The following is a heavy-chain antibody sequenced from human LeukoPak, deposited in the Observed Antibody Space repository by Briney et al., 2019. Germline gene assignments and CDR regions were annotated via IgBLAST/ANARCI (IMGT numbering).Heavy chain of an antibody. CDR1: GGSFSGYY. CDR3: ARGGYYESSGSSPSYGMDV. CDR2: INHSGST. Sequence: SETLSLTCAVYGGSFSGYYWSWIRQPPGKGLEWIGEINHSGSTNYNPSLKSRVTISVDTSKNRFSLKLSSVTAADTAVYYCARGGYYESSGSSPSYGMDVWGQGTTVTVSS. D-gene: IGHD3-22*01. V-gene: IGHV4-34*01. J-gene: IGHJ6*02.